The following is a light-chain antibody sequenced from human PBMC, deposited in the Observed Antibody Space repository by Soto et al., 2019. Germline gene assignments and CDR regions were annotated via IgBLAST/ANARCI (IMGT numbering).Light chain of an antibody. CDR3: QQYYSTPLT. CDR2: WAS. CDR1: QSVLYSSNNKNY. V-gene: IGKV4-1*01. Sequence: DIVMTQSPDSLAVSLGERATINCKSSQSVLYSSNNKNYLAWYQQKPGQPPKLLIYWASTRESGVPDRFSGSGSGTDFTLTISSLQAEDVAVYYXQQYYSTPLTFGGVTTVEIK. J-gene: IGKJ4*01.